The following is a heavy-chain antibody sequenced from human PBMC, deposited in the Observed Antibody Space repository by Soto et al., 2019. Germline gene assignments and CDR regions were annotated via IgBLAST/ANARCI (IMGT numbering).Heavy chain of an antibody. J-gene: IGHJ3*01. Sequence: EVQLVESGGGLIQPGGSLRLSCEASGFTFSSNDMNWVRQAPGKGLEWVSLIWTSGSTAYADSVKGRFTISRDNSKSALYLHMSSLGAEDTAVYYCAARPLLRGAPWGQGTMVTVSS. V-gene: IGHV3-53*01. CDR1: GFTFSSND. CDR3: AARPLLRGAP. CDR2: IWTSGST. D-gene: IGHD3-16*01.